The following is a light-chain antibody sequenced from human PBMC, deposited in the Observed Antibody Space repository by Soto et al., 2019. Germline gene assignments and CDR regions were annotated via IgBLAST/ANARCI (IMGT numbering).Light chain of an antibody. CDR2: SNN. Sequence: QSVLTQPPSASGTPGQRVTISCSGSSSNIGSNTVNWYQQLPGTAPKLLIYSNNQRPSGVPGRFSGSKSGTSASLTISGLQAEDEADYYCSSYTSSSTLEVFGTGTKV. CDR1: SSNIGSNT. V-gene: IGLV1-44*01. J-gene: IGLJ1*01. CDR3: SSYTSSSTLEV.